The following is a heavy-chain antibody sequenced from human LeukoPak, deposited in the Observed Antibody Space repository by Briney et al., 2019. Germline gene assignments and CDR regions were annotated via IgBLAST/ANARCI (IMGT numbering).Heavy chain of an antibody. CDR2: IKQDGSEK. J-gene: IGHJ4*02. D-gene: IGHD4-17*01. CDR1: GFTLSNYW. V-gene: IGHV3-7*01. CDR3: ARNLGMTTVTTFGY. Sequence: GGSLRLSCAASGFTLSNYWMSWVRQAPGKGLEWVANIKQDGSEKYYVDSVRGRFTISRDNAKNSLYLLVNSLRAEDTAVYYCARNLGMTTVTTFGYWGQGTLVTVSS.